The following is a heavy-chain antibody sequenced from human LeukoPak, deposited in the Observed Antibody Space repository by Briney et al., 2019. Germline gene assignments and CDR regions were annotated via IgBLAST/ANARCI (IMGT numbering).Heavy chain of an antibody. CDR3: ARDNSVGDNAWWFDP. V-gene: IGHV1-46*01. CDR1: GYTFTSYY. J-gene: IGHJ5*02. D-gene: IGHD1-26*01. CDR2: INPTRGST. Sequence: ASVTVSCKASGYTFTSYYMHWVRQAPGQGIEWMGLINPTRGSTAYAQKFQGRVTITRETSTSTDSMELSSLRSEDTALCYCARDNSVGDNAWWFDPWGQGTLVTVSS.